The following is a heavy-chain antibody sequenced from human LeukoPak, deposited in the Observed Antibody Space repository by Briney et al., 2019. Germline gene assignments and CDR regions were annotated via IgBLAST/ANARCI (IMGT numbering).Heavy chain of an antibody. CDR1: GLTLSGYW. J-gene: IGHJ4*02. CDR3: ARARGNTYGYFEY. D-gene: IGHD5-18*01. V-gene: IGHV3-74*01. Sequence: PGGSLRLSCAAFGLTLSGYWTHWVRQAPGKGLVWVSRINGDASSTSYADSVKGRFTISRDNAKSTLYLQMNSLRVEDTAVYYCARARGNTYGYFEYWGQGTLVTVSS. CDR2: INGDASST.